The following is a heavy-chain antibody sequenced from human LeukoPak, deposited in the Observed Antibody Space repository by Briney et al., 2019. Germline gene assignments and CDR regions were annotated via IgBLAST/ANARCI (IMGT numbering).Heavy chain of an antibody. CDR2: ISSSSSYI. J-gene: IGHJ5*02. V-gene: IGHV3-21*01. D-gene: IGHD3-3*01. CDR3: ARDGGLEDDFWSGLSPDDWFDP. Sequence: GGSPRLSCAASGFTFSSYSMNWVRQAPGKGLEWVSSISSSSSYIYYVDSVKGRFTISRDNAKNSLYLQMNSLRAEDTAVYYCARDGGLEDDFWSGLSPDDWFDPWGQGTLVTVSS. CDR1: GFTFSSYS.